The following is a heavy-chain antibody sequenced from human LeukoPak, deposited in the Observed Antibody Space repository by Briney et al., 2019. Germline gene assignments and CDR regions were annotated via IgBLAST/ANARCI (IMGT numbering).Heavy chain of an antibody. CDR3: ARDGVAVAGYYYYMDV. CDR1: GFTFSNYA. CDR2: ISYDGSNK. D-gene: IGHD6-19*01. V-gene: IGHV3-30*04. J-gene: IGHJ6*03. Sequence: GGSLRLSCAASGFTFSNYAMHWVRQAPGKGLEWVALISYDGSNKYYADSVKGRFTISRDDSKNTPYLQMNSLRAEDTAVYYCARDGVAVAGYYYYMDVWGKGTTVTVSS.